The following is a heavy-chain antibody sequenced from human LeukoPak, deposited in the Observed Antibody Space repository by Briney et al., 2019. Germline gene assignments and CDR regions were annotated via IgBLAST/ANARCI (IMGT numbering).Heavy chain of an antibody. V-gene: IGHV1-18*01. Sequence: ASVKVSCKASGYIFTSYAISWVRQAPGQGPEWMGWISAYNGNTDYAQKLQGRVTMTTDTSTSTAYMELRSLRSDDTAVYYCARGGGVGAVADHFDYWGQGTLVTVSS. J-gene: IGHJ4*02. D-gene: IGHD6-19*01. CDR3: ARGGGVGAVADHFDY. CDR2: ISAYNGNT. CDR1: GYIFTSYA.